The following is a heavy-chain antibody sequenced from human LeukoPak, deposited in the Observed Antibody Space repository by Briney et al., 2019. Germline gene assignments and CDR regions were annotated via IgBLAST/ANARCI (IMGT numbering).Heavy chain of an antibody. Sequence: GGSLRLSCAASGFTFSSYAMSWVRQAPGKGLEWVSAISGSGGSTYYADSVKGRFTISRDNSKNTLYLQMNSLRAENTAVYYCAKARGLIVVVIDYWGQGTLVTVSS. V-gene: IGHV3-23*01. J-gene: IGHJ4*02. CDR3: AKARGLIVVVIDY. D-gene: IGHD3-22*01. CDR1: GFTFSSYA. CDR2: ISGSGGST.